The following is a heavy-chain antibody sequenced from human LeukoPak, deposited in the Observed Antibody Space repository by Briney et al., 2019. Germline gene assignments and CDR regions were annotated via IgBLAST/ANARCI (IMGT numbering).Heavy chain of an antibody. Sequence: ASVKVSCETSGYTFTGYYMHWVRQAPGQGLEWMGWINPNSGGTNYAQKFQGRVTMTRDTSISTAYMEPSRLRSDDTAVYYCARVRSYCTNGVCYWDLDYWGQGTLVTVSS. V-gene: IGHV1-2*02. D-gene: IGHD2-8*01. J-gene: IGHJ4*02. CDR1: GYTFTGYY. CDR2: INPNSGGT. CDR3: ARVRSYCTNGVCYWDLDY.